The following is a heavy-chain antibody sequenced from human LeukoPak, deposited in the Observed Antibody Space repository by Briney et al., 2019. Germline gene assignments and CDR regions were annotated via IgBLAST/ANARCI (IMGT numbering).Heavy chain of an antibody. CDR3: ARDSAPHGYYDILTGCPFDY. Sequence: ASVKVSCKASGYTFTSYGISWVRQAPGQGLEWMGWISAYNGNTNYAQKLQGRVTMTTDTSTSTAYMELRSLRSDDTAVYYCARDSAPHGYYDILTGCPFDYWGQGTLVTVSS. CDR1: GYTFTSYG. CDR2: ISAYNGNT. D-gene: IGHD3-9*01. V-gene: IGHV1-18*01. J-gene: IGHJ4*02.